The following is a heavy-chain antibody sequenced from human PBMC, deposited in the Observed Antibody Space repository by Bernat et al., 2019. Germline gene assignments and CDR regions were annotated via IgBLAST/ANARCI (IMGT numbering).Heavy chain of an antibody. CDR2: IWYDGSNK. Sequence: QVQLVESGGGVVQSGRSLRLFCAASGFIFSSYGMHWARQAPGKGVEWVADIWYDGSNKYYADSVKGRFNISRDNSKNTLYLQMNSLRAEDTAVYYCARSKAGSSGWSFDYWGQGTLVTVSS. J-gene: IGHJ4*02. CDR1: GFIFSSYG. V-gene: IGHV3-33*01. CDR3: ARSKAGSSGWSFDY. D-gene: IGHD6-19*01.